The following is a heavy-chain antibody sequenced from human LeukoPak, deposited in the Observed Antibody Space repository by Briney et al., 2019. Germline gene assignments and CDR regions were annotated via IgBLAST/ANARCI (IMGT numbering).Heavy chain of an antibody. CDR1: GGTFSSYA. V-gene: IGHV1-69*04. D-gene: IGHD3-22*01. CDR3: ARGYYYDSSGYYYDAFDI. J-gene: IGHJ3*02. CDR2: IIPIFGIA. Sequence: SVKVSGKASGGTFSSYAISWVGQAPGQGLEWMGRIIPIFGIANYAQKFQGRVTITADKSTSTAYMELSSLRSEDTAVYYCARGYYYDSSGYYYDAFDIWGQGTMVTVSS.